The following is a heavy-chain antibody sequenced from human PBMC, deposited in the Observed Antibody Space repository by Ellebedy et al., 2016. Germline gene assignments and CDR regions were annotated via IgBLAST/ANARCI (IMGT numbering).Heavy chain of an antibody. D-gene: IGHD5-12*01. CDR3: ATGEKANSGYDH. V-gene: IGHV1-24*01. J-gene: IGHJ5*02. Sequence: ASVKVSXXVSGYTLTELSMHWVRQAPGKGLEWMGGFDPEDGETIYAQKFQGRVTMTEDTSTDTAYMELSSLRSEDTAVYYCATGEKANSGYDHWGQGTLVTVSS. CDR1: GYTLTELS. CDR2: FDPEDGET.